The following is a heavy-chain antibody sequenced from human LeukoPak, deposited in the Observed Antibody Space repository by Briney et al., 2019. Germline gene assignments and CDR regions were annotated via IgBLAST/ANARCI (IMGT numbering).Heavy chain of an antibody. Sequence: WASVKVSCKASGYTFGSYDINWVRQAAGQGLEWMGWMNPKTGNTGFSQKFQGRVTVTRDTSISTAYMELSRLTSEDTGVYYCTRGLPRDGLVVIAAANEYWGQGSLVTVSS. J-gene: IGHJ4*02. CDR3: TRGLPRDGLVVIAAANEY. D-gene: IGHD2-2*01. V-gene: IGHV1-8*03. CDR2: MNPKTGNT. CDR1: GYTFGSYD.